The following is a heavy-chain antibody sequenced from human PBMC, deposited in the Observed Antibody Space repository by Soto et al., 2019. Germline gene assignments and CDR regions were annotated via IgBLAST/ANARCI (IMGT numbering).Heavy chain of an antibody. CDR1: GYSFTSYW. Sequence: GESLKISCKGSGYSFTSYWIGWVRQMPGKGLEWMGIIYPGDSDTRYSPSFQGQVTISADKSISTAYLQWSSLKASDTAMYYCSLPAPLSPLLADLHKGGQGTMDTVS. CDR3: SLPAPLSPLLADLHK. D-gene: IGHD2-21*01. CDR2: IYPGDSDT. J-gene: IGHJ3*01. V-gene: IGHV5-51*01.